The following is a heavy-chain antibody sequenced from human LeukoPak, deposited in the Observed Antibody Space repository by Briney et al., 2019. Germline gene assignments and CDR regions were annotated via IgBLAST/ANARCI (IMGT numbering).Heavy chain of an antibody. J-gene: IGHJ3*02. Sequence: SQTLSLTCAISGDSVSGNSAAWNWIRQSPSRGLEWLGRTYYRSKWYNDYAVSVKSRITINPDTSKNQFSLQLNSVTPEDTAVYYCARVPWNIAARPYSYAFDIWGQGTMVTVSS. V-gene: IGHV6-1*01. CDR1: GDSVSGNSAA. D-gene: IGHD6-6*01. CDR2: TYYRSKWYN. CDR3: ARVPWNIAARPYSYAFDI.